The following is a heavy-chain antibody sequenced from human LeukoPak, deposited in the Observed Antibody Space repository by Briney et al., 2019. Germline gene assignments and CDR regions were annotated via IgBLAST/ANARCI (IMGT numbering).Heavy chain of an antibody. CDR2: IYSGGST. J-gene: IGHJ5*02. D-gene: IGHD3-16*02. Sequence: GGSLRLSCAASGFTVSSNYMSWVRQAPGKGLERVSVIYSGGSTYYADSVKGRFTISRDNSKNTLYLQMNSLRAEDTAVYYCARVRYRSWFDPWGQGTLVTVSS. CDR1: GFTVSSNY. V-gene: IGHV3-53*01. CDR3: ARVRYRSWFDP.